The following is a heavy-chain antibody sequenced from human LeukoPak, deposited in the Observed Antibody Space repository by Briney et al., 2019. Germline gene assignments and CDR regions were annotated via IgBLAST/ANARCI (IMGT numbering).Heavy chain of an antibody. CDR3: ARITGSRVGGFDY. J-gene: IGHJ4*02. V-gene: IGHV3-23*01. CDR1: GFPFSSYA. CDR2: LSGSGGST. Sequence: PGGSLRLSCAASGFPFSSYAMSWVRQPPGKGLEWVSGLSGSGGSTYYADSVKGRFTISRDNSKNTLYLQMNSLRPEDTAVYYCARITGSRVGGFDYWGQGTLVTASS. D-gene: IGHD1-20*01.